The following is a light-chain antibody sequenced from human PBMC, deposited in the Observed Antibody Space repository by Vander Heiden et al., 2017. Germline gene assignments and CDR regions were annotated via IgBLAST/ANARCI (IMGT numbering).Light chain of an antibody. J-gene: IGLJ2*01. CDR2: RNN. CDR3: AAWDDSLSGVV. Sequence: QSVLTQPPSASGTPGQTVTISCSGSSSNIGSNYVYWYQQLPGTAPKVLIQRNNQRPSGIPDRFSGSKSGTSASLAISGLRSDDEADYYCAAWDDSLSGVVFGGGTKLTVL. CDR1: SSNIGSNY. V-gene: IGLV1-47*01.